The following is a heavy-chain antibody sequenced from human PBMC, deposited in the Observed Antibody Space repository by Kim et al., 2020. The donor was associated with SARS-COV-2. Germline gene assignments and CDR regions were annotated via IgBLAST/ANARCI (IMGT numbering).Heavy chain of an antibody. CDR3: VRDRMGGAFDI. CDR2: ITKSSTTI. Sequence: GGSLRLSCATSGFTFSAYDMNWVRRAPGKGLEWLSFITKSSTTIYYAGSVKGRFTISRDNAKNSLYLQMNSLRDEDTALYYCVRDRMGGAFDIWGQGTMVTVSS. J-gene: IGHJ3*02. V-gene: IGHV3-48*02. CDR1: GFTFSAYD. D-gene: IGHD3-16*01.